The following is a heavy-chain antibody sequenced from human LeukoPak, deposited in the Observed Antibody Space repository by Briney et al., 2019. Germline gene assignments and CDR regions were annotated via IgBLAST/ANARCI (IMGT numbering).Heavy chain of an antibody. J-gene: IGHJ5*02. D-gene: IGHD5-18*01. V-gene: IGHV4-59*01. CDR1: GGSISSYY. Sequence: PSGTLSLPCPVSGGSISSYYWSWIRPPPGKGLAWIGYIYYGGSTNYNPSLKSRVTISVDTSKNQFSLKLSSVTAADTAVYYCARGGKQLWSRGWFDPWGQGTLVTVSS. CDR2: IYYGGST. CDR3: ARGGKQLWSRGWFDP.